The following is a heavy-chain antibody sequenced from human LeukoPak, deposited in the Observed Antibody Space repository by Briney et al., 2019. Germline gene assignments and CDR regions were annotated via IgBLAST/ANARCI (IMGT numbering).Heavy chain of an antibody. Sequence: GGTLRLSCVVSGFTLPYGMSWVRQAPRKGLEWVSYVSATGYTTSYADSVKGRFTISRDNAKNTVFLQMDSLRADDTAVYYCAKGAVGKTESSGYPPHFDYWGQGTLVTVSS. D-gene: IGHD3-22*01. CDR2: VSATGYTT. V-gene: IGHV3-23*01. CDR1: GFTLPYG. J-gene: IGHJ4*02. CDR3: AKGAVGKTESSGYPPHFDY.